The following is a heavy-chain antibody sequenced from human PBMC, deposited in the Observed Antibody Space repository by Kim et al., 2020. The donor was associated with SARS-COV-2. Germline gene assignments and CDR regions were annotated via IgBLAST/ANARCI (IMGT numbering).Heavy chain of an antibody. V-gene: IGHV1-2*02. CDR2: INPNSGGT. D-gene: IGHD2-2*02. CDR3: ARDGYCNSTSCYRRGGFDP. J-gene: IGHJ5*02. CDR1: GYTFTGYY. Sequence: ASVKVSCKASGYTFTGYYMHWVRQAPGQGLEWMGWINPNSGGTNYAQKFQGRVTMTRDTSISTAYMELSRLRSDDTAVYYCARDGYCNSTSCYRRGGFDPWGQGTLVTVSS.